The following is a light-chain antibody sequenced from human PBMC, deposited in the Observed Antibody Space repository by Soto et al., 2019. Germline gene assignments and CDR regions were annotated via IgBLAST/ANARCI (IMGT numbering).Light chain of an antibody. CDR2: AAS. CDR3: QQSYSIPLT. Sequence: DIQMTQSPSSLSASVGDRVTITCRASQNIRRYLNWYQQKPGKAPKLLIYAASSLQSGVPSTFSGSGSGTDFTLTISSLQPEDFATYYCQQSYSIPLTFGGGTKVQIK. V-gene: IGKV1-39*01. CDR1: QNIRRY. J-gene: IGKJ4*01.